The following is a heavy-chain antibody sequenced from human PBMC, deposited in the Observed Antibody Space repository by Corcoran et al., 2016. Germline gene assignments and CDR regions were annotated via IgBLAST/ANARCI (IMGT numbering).Heavy chain of an antibody. CDR1: GGSFSGYY. Sequence: QMQLQQWGAGQLKPSETLYLTCAVYGGSFSGYYWSWIRQPPGKGLEWIGEINHSGSTKYNPALKSRVTISVYTSKNQFSLKLSSVTAADTAVYYCARGGFSSWYGGAAFDIWGHGTMVTVSS. V-gene: IGHV4-34*01. J-gene: IGHJ3*02. CDR2: INHSGST. D-gene: IGHD6-13*01. CDR3: ARGGFSSWYGGAAFDI.